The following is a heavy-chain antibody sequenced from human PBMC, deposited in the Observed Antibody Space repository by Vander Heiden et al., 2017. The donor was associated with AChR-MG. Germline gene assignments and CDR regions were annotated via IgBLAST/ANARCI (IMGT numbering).Heavy chain of an antibody. D-gene: IGHD4-17*01. CDR1: GCSISSGGYY. CDR2: IYYSGNT. Sequence: QVQLQESGPGLVKPAQTLSLTCTVSGCSISSGGYYWSWIRQHPGKGLEWIGYIYYSGNTYYNPSLKSRLTISVDTSKNQFSLKLSSVTAADTAVYYCARFEYGDYYFDHWGQGTLVTVSS. J-gene: IGHJ4*02. V-gene: IGHV4-31*03. CDR3: ARFEYGDYYFDH.